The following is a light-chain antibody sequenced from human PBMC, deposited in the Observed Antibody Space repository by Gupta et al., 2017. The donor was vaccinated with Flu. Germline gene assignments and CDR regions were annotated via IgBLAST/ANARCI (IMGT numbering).Light chain of an antibody. CDR3: QQAYSFPFT. Sequence: DIQMTQSPSSVSASVGDRVPVTCRASQVIYSQLGWYQQKPGKAPKLLIYPASTLQSGVPSRFSGSGSETDFTLTITSLQPEDAATYYCQQAYSFPFTFGGGSKVEIK. J-gene: IGKJ4*01. CDR2: PAS. CDR1: QVIYSQ. V-gene: IGKV1-12*02.